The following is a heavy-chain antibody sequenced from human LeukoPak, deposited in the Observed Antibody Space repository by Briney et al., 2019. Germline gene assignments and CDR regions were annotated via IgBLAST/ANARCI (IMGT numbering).Heavy chain of an antibody. J-gene: IGHJ2*01. CDR1: GDSISSYY. CDR2: IYYSGST. Sequence: SETLSLTCTVSGDSISSYYWSWIRQPPGKGLEWIGYIYYSGSTNYNPSLKSRVTISVDTSKNQFSLKLSSVTAADTAVYYCARGYSGSSWFDLWGRGTLVTVSS. D-gene: IGHD1-26*01. CDR3: ARGYSGSSWFDL. V-gene: IGHV4-59*01.